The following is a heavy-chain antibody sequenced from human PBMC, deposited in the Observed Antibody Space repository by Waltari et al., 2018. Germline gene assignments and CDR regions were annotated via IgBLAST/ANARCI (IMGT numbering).Heavy chain of an antibody. J-gene: IGHJ4*02. CDR1: GGSISSTTYY. CDR2: IHYSGST. Sequence: QLQLQESGPRLVRPSETLSLTCTVSGGSISSTTYYWAWIRQTPGKGLEWIGYIHYSGSTNYNPSLKSRVTISVDTSKNQFSLKLSSVTAADTAVYYCARGPIAADGYWGQGTLVTVSS. D-gene: IGHD6-13*01. V-gene: IGHV4-39*07. CDR3: ARGPIAADGY.